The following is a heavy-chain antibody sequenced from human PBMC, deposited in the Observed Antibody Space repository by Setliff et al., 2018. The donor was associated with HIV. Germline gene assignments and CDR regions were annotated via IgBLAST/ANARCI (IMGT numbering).Heavy chain of an antibody. Sequence: ETLSLTCTVSGFSISSGYYWGWIRQPPGKGLEWIGSFYYSGSTNNNPSLKSRVTISVDTSKNQFSLKLSSVTAADTAVFYCARLTTTYYYDSSAYYHPVWGQGALVTVSS. CDR1: GFSISSGYY. CDR2: FYYSGST. CDR3: ARLTTTYYYDSSAYYHPV. D-gene: IGHD3-22*01. V-gene: IGHV4-38-2*02. J-gene: IGHJ4*02.